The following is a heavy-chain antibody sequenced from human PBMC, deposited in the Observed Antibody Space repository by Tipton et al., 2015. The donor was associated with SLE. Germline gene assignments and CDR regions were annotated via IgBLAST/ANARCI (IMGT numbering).Heavy chain of an antibody. J-gene: IGHJ4*02. CDR1: GGSISSYY. D-gene: IGHD3-16*01. V-gene: IGHV4-39*07. CDR3: RLITITSLFDY. CDR2: IYYSGST. Sequence: TLSLTCTVSGGSISSYYWGWIRQPPGKGLEWIGSIYYSGSTYYNPSLKSRVTISVDTSKNQFSLKLSSVTAADTAVYYCRLITITSLFDYCGQGTLVTVSS.